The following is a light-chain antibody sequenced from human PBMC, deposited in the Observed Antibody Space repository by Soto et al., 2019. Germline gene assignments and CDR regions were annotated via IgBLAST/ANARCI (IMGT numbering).Light chain of an antibody. Sequence: DIQMTQSPSSLSASVGDRVTITCRASQSISSYLNWYQQKPGKAPKLLIYAASILQSGVPSRFSGSGSGTEFTLTISSLQPEDFATYYCQQSYSTPRTFGQGTKVEIK. J-gene: IGKJ1*01. CDR3: QQSYSTPRT. V-gene: IGKV1-39*01. CDR2: AAS. CDR1: QSISSY.